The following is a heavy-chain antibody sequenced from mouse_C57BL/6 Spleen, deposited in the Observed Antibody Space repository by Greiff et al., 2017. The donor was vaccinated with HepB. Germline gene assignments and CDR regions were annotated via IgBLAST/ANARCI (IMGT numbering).Heavy chain of an antibody. Sequence: QVQLKQPGAELVMPGASVKLSCKASGYTFTSYWMHWVKQRPGQGLEWIGEIDPSDSYTNYNQKFKGKSTLTVDKSSSTAYMQLSSLTSEDSAVYYCARYPYYYGSSYRYFDVGGTGTTVTVSS. CDR2: IDPSDSYT. CDR3: ARYPYYYGSSYRYFDV. D-gene: IGHD1-1*01. J-gene: IGHJ1*03. CDR1: GYTFTSYW. V-gene: IGHV1-69*01.